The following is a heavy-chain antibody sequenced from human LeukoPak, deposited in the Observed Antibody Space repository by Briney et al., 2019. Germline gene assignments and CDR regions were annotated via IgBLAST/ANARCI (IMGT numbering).Heavy chain of an antibody. CDR2: IDPSDSYT. CDR3: ASIAWFGELLSDY. Sequence: GESLKISCKGSGYSFTSYWNSWVRQMPGKGLEWMGRIDPSDSYTNYSPSFQGHVTISADQSISTAYLQWSSLKASDTAMYYCASIAWFGELLSDYWGQGTLVTVSS. CDR1: GYSFTSYW. V-gene: IGHV5-10-1*01. D-gene: IGHD3-10*01. J-gene: IGHJ4*02.